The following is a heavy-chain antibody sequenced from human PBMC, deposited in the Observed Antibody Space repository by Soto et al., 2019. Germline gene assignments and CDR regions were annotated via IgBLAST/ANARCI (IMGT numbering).Heavy chain of an antibody. CDR3: ARDTGWGLGY. Sequence: QVQLQESGPGLVRPSGTLSLTCAVSGDSINSNYCWTWVRQPPGKGLAWIAEIYYSGGTSYNPSLKSRVTKSMDKSKNQFSLNLTSVTAADTAMYYCARDTGWGLGYWGQGTLVTVS. J-gene: IGHJ4*02. CDR1: GDSINSNYC. V-gene: IGHV4-4*02. CDR2: IYYSGGT. D-gene: IGHD6-19*01.